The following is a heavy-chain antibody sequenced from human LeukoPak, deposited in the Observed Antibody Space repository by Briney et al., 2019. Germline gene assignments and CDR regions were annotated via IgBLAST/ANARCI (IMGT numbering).Heavy chain of an antibody. J-gene: IGHJ4*02. CDR1: GGTFSSYV. CDR3: ASPPADYYDSRDYFDY. Sequence: SVKVSCKASGGTFSSYVISWVRQAPGQGLEWMGRIIPILGIANYAQKFQGRVTITADKSTGTAYMELSSLRSEDTAVYYCASPPADYYDSRDYFDYWGQGTLVTVSS. V-gene: IGHV1-69*04. CDR2: IIPILGIA. D-gene: IGHD3-22*01.